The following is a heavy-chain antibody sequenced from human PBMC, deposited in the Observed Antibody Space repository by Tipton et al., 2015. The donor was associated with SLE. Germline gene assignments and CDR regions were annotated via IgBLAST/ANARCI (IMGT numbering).Heavy chain of an antibody. V-gene: IGHV4-34*01. CDR1: GGSFSDYY. CDR3: ARTLDTLDI. Sequence: LRLSCAVYGGSFSDYYWSWIRQPPGKGLEWIGEINHSGSTNYNPSLKSRVTISVDTSKNQFSLKLSSVTAADTAVYYCARTLDTLDIWGQGTMVTVSS. CDR2: INHSGST. J-gene: IGHJ3*02.